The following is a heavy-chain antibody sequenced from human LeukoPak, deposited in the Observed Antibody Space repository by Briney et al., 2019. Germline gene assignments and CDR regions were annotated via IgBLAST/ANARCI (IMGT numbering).Heavy chain of an antibody. CDR2: INHSGST. CDR3: ARDAQNYYDSSGYPNWFDP. V-gene: IGHV4-34*01. J-gene: IGHJ5*02. Sequence: PSETLSLTCAVYGGSFSGYYWSWIRQPPGKGLEWTGEINHSGSTNYNPSLKSRVTISVDTSKNQFSLKLSSVTAADTAVYYCARDAQNYYDSSGYPNWFDPWGQGTLVTVSS. D-gene: IGHD3-22*01. CDR1: GGSFSGYY.